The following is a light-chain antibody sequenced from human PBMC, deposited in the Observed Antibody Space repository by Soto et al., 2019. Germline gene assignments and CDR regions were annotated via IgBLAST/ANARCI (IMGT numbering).Light chain of an antibody. CDR1: QSISSK. CDR2: GAS. J-gene: IGKJ5*01. CDR3: QQYHNWPPIT. V-gene: IGKV3-15*01. Sequence: EIVMTQSPATLSVSPGERATLLCRASQSISSKLAWYQQKPGQAPRLLIYGASTRATGIPVRFSGSGSGTEFTLTISNLQSEDFAVYFCQQYHNWPPITFGQGTRLEIK.